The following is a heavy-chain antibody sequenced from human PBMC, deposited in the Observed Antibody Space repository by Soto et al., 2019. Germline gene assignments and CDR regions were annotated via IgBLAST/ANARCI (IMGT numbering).Heavy chain of an antibody. Sequence: QVQLVQSGAEVKKPGSSVKVSCKASGGTFSSYTISWVRQAPGQGLEWMGRIIPILGIANYAQKFQGRVTITADKSTSTAYMELSSLRSEDTAVYSCARDSWCSSASCPLHYFDYWGQGTLVTVSS. CDR3: ARDSWCSSASCPLHYFDY. V-gene: IGHV1-69*08. J-gene: IGHJ4*02. CDR1: GGTFSSYT. D-gene: IGHD2-2*01. CDR2: IIPILGIA.